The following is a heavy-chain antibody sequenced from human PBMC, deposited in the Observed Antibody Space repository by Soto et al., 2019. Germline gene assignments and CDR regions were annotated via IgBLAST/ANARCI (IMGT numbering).Heavy chain of an antibody. CDR2: ISSNGGST. D-gene: IGHD2-2*01. V-gene: IGHV3-64*01. CDR1: GFTFSSYA. CDR3: AREGKYCSSTSCYDYFDY. Sequence: LGGSRRLSCAASGFTFSSYAMHWVRQAPGKGLEYVSAISSNGGSTYYANSVKGRFTISRDNSKNTLYLQMGSLRAEDMAVYYCAREGKYCSSTSCYDYFDYWGQGTLVTVSS. J-gene: IGHJ4*02.